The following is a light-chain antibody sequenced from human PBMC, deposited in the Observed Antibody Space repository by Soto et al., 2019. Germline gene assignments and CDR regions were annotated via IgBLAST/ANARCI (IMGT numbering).Light chain of an antibody. J-gene: IGKJ1*01. CDR3: QQYGSSLTWT. CDR1: QGVISNY. CDR2: AAS. Sequence: EVVLTQSPGTVSLSPGERVTLSCRASQGVISNYLAWYQQRPGQAPRLLIYAASSRATGIPDRFSGSGSGTDFTLSISSLEPEDFAVYYCQQYGSSLTWTFGQGTKVEMK. V-gene: IGKV3-20*01.